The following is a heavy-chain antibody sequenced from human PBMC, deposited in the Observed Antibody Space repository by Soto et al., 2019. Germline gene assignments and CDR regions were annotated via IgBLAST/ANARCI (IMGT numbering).Heavy chain of an antibody. CDR1: GFSFSDSA. J-gene: IGHJ4*02. Sequence: EVQLVESGGGLVQPGGSLKLSCAASGFSFSDSAIHWVRQASGKGLEWVGRTRSKAHSYATAFAASVKGRFTISRDDSKNTVHLQMNSLKTEDTAVYYCTRHTVDYWGQGTLVTVSS. CDR3: TRHTVDY. CDR2: TRSKAHSYAT. V-gene: IGHV3-73*02. D-gene: IGHD4-4*01.